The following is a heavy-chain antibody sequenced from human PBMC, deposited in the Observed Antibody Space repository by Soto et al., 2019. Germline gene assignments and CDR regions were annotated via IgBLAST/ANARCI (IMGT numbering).Heavy chain of an antibody. CDR3: ARDPARSGYCSGGSCRGAFDI. Sequence: QVQLVQSGAEVKKPGASVKVSCKASGYTFTSYYMHWVRQAPGQGLEWMGIINPSGGSTSYAQEFWGRVTMTRDTSTSTVYMELSSLRSEDTAVYYCARDPARSGYCSGGSCRGAFDIWGQGTMVTVSS. D-gene: IGHD2-15*01. CDR1: GYTFTSYY. CDR2: INPSGGST. J-gene: IGHJ3*02. V-gene: IGHV1-46*01.